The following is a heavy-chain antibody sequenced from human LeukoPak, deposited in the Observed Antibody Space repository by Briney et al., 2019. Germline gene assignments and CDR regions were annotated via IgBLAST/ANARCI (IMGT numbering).Heavy chain of an antibody. V-gene: IGHV1-2*06. CDR3: AREGGVLRYFDWSPRH. CDR2: INPNSGGT. Sequence: ASVKVSCKASGYTFTGYYMHWVRQAPGQGLEWMGRINPNSGGTNYAQKFQGRVTMTRDTSISIAYMELSRLISDDTAVYYCAREGGVLRYFDWSPRHWGQGTLVTVPS. J-gene: IGHJ4*02. CDR1: GYTFTGYY. D-gene: IGHD3-9*01.